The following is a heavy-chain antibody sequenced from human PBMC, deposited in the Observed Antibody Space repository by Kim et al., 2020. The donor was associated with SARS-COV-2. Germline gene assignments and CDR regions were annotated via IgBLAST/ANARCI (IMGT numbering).Heavy chain of an antibody. D-gene: IGHD1-26*01. V-gene: IGHV6-1*01. Sequence: SQTLSLTCAISGDSVSSNSGDWNWIRQSPSRGLEWLGRTLYRSKWYNDYAGSVKSRITINPDTSKNQFSLQLHSMTPEDTAVYYCARAWDFWGQGTLVIVSS. CDR1: GDSVSSNSGD. CDR3: ARAWDF. CDR2: TLYRSKWYN. J-gene: IGHJ1*01.